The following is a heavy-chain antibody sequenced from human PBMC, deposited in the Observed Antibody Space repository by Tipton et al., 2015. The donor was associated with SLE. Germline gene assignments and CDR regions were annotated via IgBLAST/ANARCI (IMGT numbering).Heavy chain of an antibody. CDR1: GYSISSGYY. CDR3: ARDRALYSSSWYDAFDI. D-gene: IGHD6-13*01. V-gene: IGHV4-38-2*02. Sequence: LRLSCAVSGYSISSGYYWGWIRQPPGKGLEWIGYIYYSGSTNYNPSLKSRVTISVDTSKNQFSLKLSSVTAADTAVYYCARDRALYSSSWYDAFDIWGQGTMVTVSS. J-gene: IGHJ3*02. CDR2: IYYSGST.